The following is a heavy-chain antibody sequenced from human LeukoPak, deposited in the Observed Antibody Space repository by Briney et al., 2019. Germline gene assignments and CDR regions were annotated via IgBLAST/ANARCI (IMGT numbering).Heavy chain of an antibody. CDR2: INHSGST. CDR1: GGSFSGYY. V-gene: IGHV4-34*01. J-gene: IGHJ4*02. Sequence: PSETLSLTCAVYGGSFSGYYWSWIRQPPGKGLEWIGEINHSGSTNYNPSLKSRVTISVDTSKNQFSLKLSSVTAADTAVYYCARYPDYGGKGPSAFDYWGQGTLVTVSS. D-gene: IGHD4-23*01. CDR3: ARYPDYGGKGPSAFDY.